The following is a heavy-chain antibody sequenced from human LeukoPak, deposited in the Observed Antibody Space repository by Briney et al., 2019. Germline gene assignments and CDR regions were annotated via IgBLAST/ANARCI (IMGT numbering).Heavy chain of an antibody. Sequence: SVKVSCKASGYTFTSYGISWVRQAPGQGLEWMGGIIPIFGTANYAQKFQGRVTITADESTSTAYMELSSLRSEDTAVYYCASSGCSGGSCYPGEYNWFDPWGQGTLVTVSS. CDR1: GYTFTSYG. D-gene: IGHD2-15*01. V-gene: IGHV1-69*13. CDR3: ASSGCSGGSCYPGEYNWFDP. J-gene: IGHJ5*02. CDR2: IIPIFGTA.